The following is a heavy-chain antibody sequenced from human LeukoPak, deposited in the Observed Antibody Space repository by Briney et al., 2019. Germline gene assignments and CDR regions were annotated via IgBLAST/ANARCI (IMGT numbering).Heavy chain of an antibody. J-gene: IGHJ5*02. Sequence: GGSLRLSCAASGFTFSSYSMNWVRQAPGKGLEWVSSISSSSSYIYYADSVKGRFTISRDNAKNTLYLQMNSLRGEDTAVYYCARDVIGYSYGPNWFDPWGQGTLVTVSS. D-gene: IGHD5-18*01. V-gene: IGHV3-21*01. CDR3: ARDVIGYSYGPNWFDP. CDR2: ISSSSSYI. CDR1: GFTFSSYS.